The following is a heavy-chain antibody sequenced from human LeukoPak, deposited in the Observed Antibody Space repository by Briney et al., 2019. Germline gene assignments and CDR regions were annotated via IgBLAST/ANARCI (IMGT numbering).Heavy chain of an antibody. D-gene: IGHD2-15*01. Sequence: SETLSLTCTVSGGSISSSSYYWSWIRQPPGKGLEWIGSIYYSGSTYYNPSLKSRVTISVDTSKNQFSLKLSSVTAADTAVYYCARGRDIVGVPDAFDIWGQGTMVTVSS. J-gene: IGHJ3*02. CDR1: GGSISSSSYY. CDR2: IYYSGST. CDR3: ARGRDIVGVPDAFDI. V-gene: IGHV4-39*07.